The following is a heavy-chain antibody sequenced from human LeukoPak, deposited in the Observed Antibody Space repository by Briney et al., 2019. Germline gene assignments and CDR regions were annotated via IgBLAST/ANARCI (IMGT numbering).Heavy chain of an antibody. CDR1: GGSISSGGYY. CDR3: ARGRNQLKYQLLRLKRYFDY. J-gene: IGHJ4*02. Sequence: PSETLSLTCAVSGGSISSGGYYWSWIRQPPGKGLEWIGEINHSGSTNYNPSLKSRVTISVDTSKNQFSLKLSSVTAADTAVYYCARGRNQLKYQLLRLKRYFDYWGQGTLVTVSS. V-gene: IGHV4-34*01. D-gene: IGHD2-2*01. CDR2: INHSGST.